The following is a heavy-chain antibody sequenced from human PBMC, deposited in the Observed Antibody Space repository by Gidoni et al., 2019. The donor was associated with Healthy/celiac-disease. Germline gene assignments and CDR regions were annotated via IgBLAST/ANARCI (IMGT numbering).Heavy chain of an antibody. CDR3: ARQAGTLKMDSSGYYYFDY. CDR1: GYSISSGYY. D-gene: IGHD3-22*01. CDR2: IYHSGST. J-gene: IGHJ4*02. Sequence: QVQLQESGPGLVKPSETLSLTCAVSGYSISSGYYWGWIRQPPGKGLEWIGSIYHSGSTYYNPSLKSRVTISVDTSKNQFSLKLSSVTAADTAVYYCARQAGTLKMDSSGYYYFDYWGQGTLVTVSS. V-gene: IGHV4-38-2*01.